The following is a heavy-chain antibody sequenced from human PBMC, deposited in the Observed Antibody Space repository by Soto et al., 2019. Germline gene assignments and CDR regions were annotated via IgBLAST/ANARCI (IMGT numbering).Heavy chain of an antibody. Sequence: SETLSLTCTVSGGSISSYYWSWIRQPPGKGLEWIGYIYYSGSTNYNPSLKSRVTISVDTSKNQFSLKLSSVTAANTAVYYCARDPRGYSGYKYENWFDPWGQGTLVTVSS. V-gene: IGHV4-59*12. CDR3: ARDPRGYSGYKYENWFDP. J-gene: IGHJ5*02. CDR1: GGSISSYY. D-gene: IGHD5-12*01. CDR2: IYYSGST.